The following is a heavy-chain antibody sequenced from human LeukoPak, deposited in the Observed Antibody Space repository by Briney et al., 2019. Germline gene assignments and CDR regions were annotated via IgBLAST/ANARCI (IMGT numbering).Heavy chain of an antibody. CDR1: GCSISSYY. D-gene: IGHD1-26*01. V-gene: IGHV4-59*08. Sequence: SETLSLTCTVSGCSISSYYWSWIRQPPGKGLEWIGYIYYSGSTNYNPSLKSRVTISVDTSKNQFSLKLSYVTAADPAVYYCARLSGRYLLGYWGQGTLVTVSS. CDR2: IYYSGST. CDR3: ARLSGRYLLGY. J-gene: IGHJ4*02.